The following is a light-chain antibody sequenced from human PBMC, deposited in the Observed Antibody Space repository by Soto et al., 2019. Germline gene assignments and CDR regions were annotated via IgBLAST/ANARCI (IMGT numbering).Light chain of an antibody. CDR2: GAS. CDR3: QQYGSSPPT. CDR1: QSVSSSY. Sequence: EIVLTQSPGTLSLSPGERATLSCRASQSVSSSYLAWYQLKPGQAPRLLIYGASSRATGIPDRFSGSGSGTDVTLTISRLEPEDFAVYYCQQYGSSPPTFGQGTKVEIK. V-gene: IGKV3-20*01. J-gene: IGKJ1*01.